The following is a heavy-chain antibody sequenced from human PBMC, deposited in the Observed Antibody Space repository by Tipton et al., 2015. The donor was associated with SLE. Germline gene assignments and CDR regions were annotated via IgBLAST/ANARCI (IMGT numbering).Heavy chain of an antibody. D-gene: IGHD1-26*01. Sequence: TLSLTCAVYGGSFSGYFWSWIRQLPDKGLEWIGEINHSGTTNCNPSLKSRVTISVDTSKNQFSLKLRPVTAADTAVYYCARGLFGWELPYWGQGTLVTVSS. CDR1: GGSFSGYF. CDR2: INHSGTT. V-gene: IGHV4-34*01. J-gene: IGHJ4*02. CDR3: ARGLFGWELPY.